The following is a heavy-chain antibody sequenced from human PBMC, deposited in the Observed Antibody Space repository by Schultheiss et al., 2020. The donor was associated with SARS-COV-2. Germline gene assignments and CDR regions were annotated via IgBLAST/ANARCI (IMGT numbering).Heavy chain of an antibody. CDR1: GYSFSSYW. CDR2: IYLSDFDT. Sequence: GESLKISCKGSGYSFSSYWIGWVRQMPGKGLEWMGIIYLSDFDTRYSPSFQGQVTISADKSISTAYLQWSSLKASDTAMYYCASHQLERGAGAFDIWGQGTMVTVSS. V-gene: IGHV5-51*01. D-gene: IGHD1-1*01. J-gene: IGHJ3*02. CDR3: ASHQLERGAGAFDI.